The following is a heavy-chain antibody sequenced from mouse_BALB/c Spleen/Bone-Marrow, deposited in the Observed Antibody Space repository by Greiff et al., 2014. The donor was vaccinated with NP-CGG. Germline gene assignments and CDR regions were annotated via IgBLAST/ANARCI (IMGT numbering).Heavy chain of an antibody. CDR2: IWSDGTT. CDR1: GFSLTLYG. CDR3: ARHERGYPYAMDY. D-gene: IGHD2-2*01. J-gene: IGHJ4*01. Sequence: VQRVESGPDLVAPSQSLSITCTVSGFSLTLYGVHWVRQSPGKGLEWLVVIWSDGTTTYNSALKSRLSISKDNSKSQVFLKLNSLQTDDTAMYYCARHERGYPYAMDYWGQGTSVTVSP. V-gene: IGHV2-6-2*01.